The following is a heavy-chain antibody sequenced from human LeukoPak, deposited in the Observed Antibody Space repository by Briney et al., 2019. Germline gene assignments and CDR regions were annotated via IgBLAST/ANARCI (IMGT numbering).Heavy chain of an antibody. J-gene: IGHJ5*02. D-gene: IGHD6-6*01. Sequence: SVKVSCKASGGTFSSYAISWVRQAPGQGLEWMGGIIPIFGAANYAQKFQGRVTITTDESTSTAYMELSSLRSEDTAVYYCARDGSDSSSSRWFDPWGQGTLVTVSS. CDR2: IIPIFGAA. V-gene: IGHV1-69*05. CDR1: GGTFSSYA. CDR3: ARDGSDSSSSRWFDP.